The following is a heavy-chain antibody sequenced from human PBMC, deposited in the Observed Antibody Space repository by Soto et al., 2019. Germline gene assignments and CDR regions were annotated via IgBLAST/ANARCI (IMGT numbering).Heavy chain of an antibody. CDR2: ISPSGTS. D-gene: IGHD3-9*01. J-gene: IGHJ3*01. CDR1: GGSISSSHW. Sequence: QVQLLESGPGLVKPSGTLSLTCAVSGGSISSSHWWTWVRQSPGKGLEYIGEISPSGTSNSNPSLKSRVTLSVDKSKNHFSLTLTSVTGADKAVYYCARVVLTITRGAFDAWGQGTLVSVSS. CDR3: ARVVLTITRGAFDA. V-gene: IGHV4-4*02.